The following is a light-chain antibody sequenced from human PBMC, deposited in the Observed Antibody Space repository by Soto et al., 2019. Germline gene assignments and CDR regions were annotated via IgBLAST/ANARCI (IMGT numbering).Light chain of an antibody. CDR2: DVN. CDR1: SSDIGAYNF. Sequence: QSVLTQPASVSGSPGRWITISCIGTSSDIGAYNFVSWYQQHPGKAPKLMLYDVNIRPSGVSNRFSGSKSGNTASLTISGLQAEDEADYYCTSWTTSTTMIFGGGTKVTVL. V-gene: IGLV2-14*03. J-gene: IGLJ2*01. CDR3: TSWTTSTTMI.